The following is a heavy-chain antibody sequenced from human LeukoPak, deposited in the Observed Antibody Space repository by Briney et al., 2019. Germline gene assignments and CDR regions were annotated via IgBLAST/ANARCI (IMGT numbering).Heavy chain of an antibody. J-gene: IGHJ3*02. Sequence: GGSLRLSCAASGFTFTSYGMSWVRQAPGKGLEWVSGISGSGGSTHYADSVKDRFTISRENSTNTLYLQMNSLRAEDTVVYYCAKETVVVVAVTPDAFDIGYQGKMVTVSS. V-gene: IGHV3-23*01. D-gene: IGHD2-15*01. CDR2: ISGSGGST. CDR1: GFTFTSYG. CDR3: AKETVVVVAVTPDAFDI.